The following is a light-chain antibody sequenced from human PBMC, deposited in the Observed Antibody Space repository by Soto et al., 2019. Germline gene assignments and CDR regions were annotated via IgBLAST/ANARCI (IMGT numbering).Light chain of an antibody. V-gene: IGKV1-39*01. J-gene: IGKJ1*01. CDR1: QSISSY. CDR2: AAS. Sequence: DIQITQSPSSLSASVGDRVTITCRASQSISSYLNWYQQKPGKAPKLLIYAASSLQSGVPSRFSGSGSGTDFTLTICRLQPEDFATYCCQQSYITPRTFGQGAKVDFK. CDR3: QQSYITPRT.